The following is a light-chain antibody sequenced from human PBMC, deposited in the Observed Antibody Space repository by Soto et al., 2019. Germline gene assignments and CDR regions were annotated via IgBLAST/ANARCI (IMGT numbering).Light chain of an antibody. J-gene: IGLJ3*02. Sequence: QSVLTQPPSVSGAPGQRVTISCTASSSNIGAGYDVHWYQQLPGTAPKLLIYGNSNRPSGVPDRFSGSKSGTSASLAITGLHAEDEADYYCQSYDSCLSGCVFGGGTQLTVL. CDR3: QSYDSCLSGCV. CDR1: SSNIGAGYD. V-gene: IGLV1-40*01. CDR2: GNS.